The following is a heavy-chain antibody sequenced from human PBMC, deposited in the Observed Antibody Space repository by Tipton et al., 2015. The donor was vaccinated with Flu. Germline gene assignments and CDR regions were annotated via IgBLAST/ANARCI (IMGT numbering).Heavy chain of an antibody. CDR2: IYTSGST. J-gene: IGHJ3*02. CDR1: GDSISSYY. Sequence: TLSLTCTVSGDSISSYYWSWIRQPAGKGLEWIGRIYTSGSTNYNASLKSRVTISVDTSKNQFSLKLSSVTAADTAVYYCARGLGVVVAVAFDIWGQGTMVTVSS. V-gene: IGHV4-4*07. D-gene: IGHD2-15*01. CDR3: ARGLGVVVAVAFDI.